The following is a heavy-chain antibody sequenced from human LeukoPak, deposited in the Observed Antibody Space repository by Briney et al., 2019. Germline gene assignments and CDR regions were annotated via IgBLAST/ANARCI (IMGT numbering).Heavy chain of an antibody. CDR2: ISTYNGNT. D-gene: IGHD2-2*01. CDR3: ARDAGVVVPTARVPLNP. Sequence: GASVKVSCKASGYTFTSYGISWVRQAPEQGLEWMGWISTYNGNTNYAQKLQDRVTMTTDTSTSIVYMELRSLRSDDTAVYYCARDAGVVVPTARVPLNPWGQGTLVTVS. CDR1: GYTFTSYG. V-gene: IGHV1-18*01. J-gene: IGHJ5*02.